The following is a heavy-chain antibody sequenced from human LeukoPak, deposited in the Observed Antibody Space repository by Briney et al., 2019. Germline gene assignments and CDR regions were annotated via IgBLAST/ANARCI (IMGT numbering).Heavy chain of an antibody. V-gene: IGHV4-38-2*02. Sequence: SGTLSLTCTVAGYSISSGYYWGWIRQPPGKGLEWIGSIYHSGSTYYNPSLKSRVTISVDTSKNQFSLKLSSVTAADTAVYYCASRSVSFTYYDILTGRRADYCGQGILVTVSS. D-gene: IGHD3-9*01. J-gene: IGHJ4*02. CDR3: ASRSVSFTYYDILTGRRADY. CDR2: IYHSGST. CDR1: GYSISSGYY.